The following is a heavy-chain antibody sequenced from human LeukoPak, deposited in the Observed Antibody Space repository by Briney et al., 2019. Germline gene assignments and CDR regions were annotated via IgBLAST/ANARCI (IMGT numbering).Heavy chain of an antibody. J-gene: IGHJ4*02. CDR2: ISGSGGST. CDR3: AKIGGGGYDILTGYYKGIDY. CDR1: GFTFSSYA. D-gene: IGHD3-9*01. V-gene: IGHV3-23*01. Sequence: GSLRLSCAASGFTFSSYAMSWVRQAPGKGLEWVSAISGSGGSTYYADSVKGRFTISRDNSKNTLYLQMNSLRAEDTGVYYCAKIGGGGYDILTGYYKGIDYWGQGTLVTVSS.